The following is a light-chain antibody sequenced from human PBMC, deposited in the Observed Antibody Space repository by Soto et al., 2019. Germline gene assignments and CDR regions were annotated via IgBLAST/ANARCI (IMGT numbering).Light chain of an antibody. V-gene: IGLV2-14*01. CDR2: EVT. Sequence: QSVLTQPASVSGPPGQSITLSCTGTTSDVGGYHFVSWYQQHPGKAPKLMICEVTNRPSGVSDRFSGSKSGNTASLTISGLQAEDEADYYCSSYAGSNNFYVFGTGTKVTVL. CDR1: TSDVGGYHF. J-gene: IGLJ1*01. CDR3: SSYAGSNNFYV.